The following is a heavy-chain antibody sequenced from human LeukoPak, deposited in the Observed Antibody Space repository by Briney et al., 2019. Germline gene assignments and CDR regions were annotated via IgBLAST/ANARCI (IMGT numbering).Heavy chain of an antibody. Sequence: SETLSLTCTVSGGSISSSSYYWGWIRQPPGKGLEWIGEINHSGSTNYNPSLKSRVTISVDTSKNQFSLKLSSVTAADTAVYYCARGGPPLVAVAGTGYFDYWGQGTLVTVSS. CDR3: ARGGPPLVAVAGTGYFDY. J-gene: IGHJ4*02. D-gene: IGHD6-19*01. CDR1: GGSISSSSYY. CDR2: INHSGST. V-gene: IGHV4-39*07.